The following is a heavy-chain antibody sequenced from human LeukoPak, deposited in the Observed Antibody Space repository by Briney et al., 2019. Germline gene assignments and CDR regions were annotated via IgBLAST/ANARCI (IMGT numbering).Heavy chain of an antibody. J-gene: IGHJ2*01. CDR3: ARDRNWASRNWYHDL. V-gene: IGHV3-21*01. CDR2: ISSSSSYI. D-gene: IGHD7-27*01. CDR1: GFTFSSYS. Sequence: PGGSLRLSCAASGFTFSSYSMNWVRQAPGKGLEWVSSISSSSSYIYYADSVKGRFTISRDNAKNSLYLQMNSLRAEDTAVYYCARDRNWASRNWYHDLWGRGTLVTVSS.